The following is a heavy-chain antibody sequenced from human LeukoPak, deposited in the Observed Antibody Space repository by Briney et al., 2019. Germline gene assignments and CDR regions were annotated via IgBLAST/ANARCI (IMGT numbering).Heavy chain of an antibody. CDR3: ARAAVTTGGAFDI. V-gene: IGHV3-64*01. CDR1: GFTFSSYA. D-gene: IGHD4-17*01. CDR2: ISSNGGST. J-gene: IGHJ3*02. Sequence: QAGGSLRLSCAGSGFTFSSYAMHWVRQAPGKGLEYVSAISSNGGSTYYANSVKGRFTISRDNSKNTLYLQMGSLRAEDMAVYYCARAAVTTGGAFDIWGQGTMVTVSS.